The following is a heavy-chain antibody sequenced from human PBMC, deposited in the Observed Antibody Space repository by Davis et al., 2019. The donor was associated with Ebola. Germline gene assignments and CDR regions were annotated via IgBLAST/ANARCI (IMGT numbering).Heavy chain of an antibody. V-gene: IGHV3-23*01. D-gene: IGHD1-26*01. J-gene: IGHJ3*01. CDR2: ISGSGAFR. Sequence: GGSLRLSCAASGLSFSEYTMNWVRQAPGKGLEWVSSISGSGAFRNYADSVKGRFTISRDNSKNTLHLQMNSLRVEDTAIYYCAKDTTNIWFDVWGQGTMVTVSS. CDR3: AKDTTNIWFDV. CDR1: GLSFSEYT.